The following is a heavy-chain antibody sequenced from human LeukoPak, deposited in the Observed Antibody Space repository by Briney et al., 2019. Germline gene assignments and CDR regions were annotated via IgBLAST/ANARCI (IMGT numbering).Heavy chain of an antibody. J-gene: IGHJ3*02. CDR2: ISSSSYI. V-gene: IGHV3-21*01. Sequence: GGSLRLSCAASGFTFSSYSMNWVRQAPGKGLEWVSSISSSSYIYYANSVKGRFTISRDNAKNSLYLQMNSLRAEDTAVYYCASDYYDSSGYYRDAFDIWGQGTMVTVSS. D-gene: IGHD3-22*01. CDR1: GFTFSSYS. CDR3: ASDYYDSSGYYRDAFDI.